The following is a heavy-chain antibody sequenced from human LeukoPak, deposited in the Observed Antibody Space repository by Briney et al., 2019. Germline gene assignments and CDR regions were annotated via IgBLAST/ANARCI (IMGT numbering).Heavy chain of an antibody. D-gene: IGHD3-10*01. CDR1: GFTFSDYA. V-gene: IGHV3-23*01. CDR3: AKSQLVLGGYYYYGMDV. J-gene: IGHJ6*02. Sequence: GGSLRLSCAASGFTFSDYAMSWVRQTPGKGLEWVSGISESGGGTYYADSVKGRFTISRDNSKNTLYLQMNSLRVEDTAVYYCAKSQLVLGGYYYYGMDVWGQGTTVTVSS. CDR2: ISESGGGT.